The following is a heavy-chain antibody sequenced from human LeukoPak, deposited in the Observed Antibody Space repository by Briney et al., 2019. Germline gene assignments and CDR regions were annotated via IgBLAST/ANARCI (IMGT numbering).Heavy chain of an antibody. Sequence: GASVKVSCKASGYTFTMYYIHWVRQAPGQGLEWMGMINPSDGATTYAQRFQGRVTTTRDISTTTVYMDLRSLRCEDTAVYFCARAQGGGLREGLLGFFASYSTYYYMDVWGRGTTVTVSS. CDR2: INPSDGAT. V-gene: IGHV1-46*01. J-gene: IGHJ6*03. CDR1: GYTFTMYY. D-gene: IGHD5-12*01. CDR3: ARAQGGGLREGLLGFFASYSTYYYMDV.